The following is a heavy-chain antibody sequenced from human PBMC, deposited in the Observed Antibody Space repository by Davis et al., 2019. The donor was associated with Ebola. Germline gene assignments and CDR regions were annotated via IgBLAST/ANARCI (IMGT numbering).Heavy chain of an antibody. CDR2: IYYSGST. V-gene: IGHV4-31*03. D-gene: IGHD4-17*01. J-gene: IGHJ5*02. CDR1: GDSIGGGYY. CDR3: ARDSLNDYGDYGRARWFDP. Sequence: MPSETLSLTCTVSGDSIGGGYYWSWVRQHPGKGLEWIGHIYYSGSTLYHPSLKTRVTISVDTSKNQISLRLRSVTVADTAVYYCARDSLNDYGDYGRARWFDPWGQGILVTVSS.